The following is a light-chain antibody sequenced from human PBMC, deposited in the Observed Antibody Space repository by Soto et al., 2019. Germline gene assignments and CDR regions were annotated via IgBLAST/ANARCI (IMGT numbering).Light chain of an antibody. CDR2: EVS. CDR3: SSYTSTSPLYV. Sequence: QSVLTQPASVSGSPGQSITISCTGTSSDVGNYKYVSWYQQHPGKAPKLMIYEVSNRPSGVSNRFSGSKSGNTASLTISGLQAEDEADYHCSSYTSTSPLYVFGTGTKVTVL. J-gene: IGLJ1*01. V-gene: IGLV2-14*01. CDR1: SSDVGNYKY.